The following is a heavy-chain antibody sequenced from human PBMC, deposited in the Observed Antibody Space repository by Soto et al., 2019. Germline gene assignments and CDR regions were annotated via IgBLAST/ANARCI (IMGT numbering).Heavy chain of an antibody. V-gene: IGHV1-18*01. D-gene: IGHD6-6*01. Sequence: ASVKVSCKASGYTFTSYGISWVRQAPGQGLEWMGWISAYNGNTNYAQKLQGRVTMTTDTSTSTAYMELRSLRSDDTAVYYCARDHHGSSFFYYYYGMDVWGQGTTVTVSS. CDR1: GYTFTSYG. CDR2: ISAYNGNT. J-gene: IGHJ6*02. CDR3: ARDHHGSSFFYYYYGMDV.